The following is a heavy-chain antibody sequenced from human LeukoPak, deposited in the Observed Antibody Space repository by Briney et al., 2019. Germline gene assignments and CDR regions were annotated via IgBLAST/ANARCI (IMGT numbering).Heavy chain of an antibody. CDR2: IRYDGSNK. Sequence: GGSLRLSCAASGFTFSSYAMHWVRQAPGKGLEWVAFIRYDGSNKYYADSVKGRFTISRDNSKNTLYLQMNSLRAEDTAMYYCAKVSLNMVNDAFDIWGQGTMVSVSS. V-gene: IGHV3-30*02. D-gene: IGHD3-10*01. J-gene: IGHJ3*02. CDR1: GFTFSSYA. CDR3: AKVSLNMVNDAFDI.